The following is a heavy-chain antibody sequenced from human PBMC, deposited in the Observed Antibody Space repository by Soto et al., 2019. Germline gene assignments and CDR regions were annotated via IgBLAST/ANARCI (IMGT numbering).Heavy chain of an antibody. V-gene: IGHV3-30*18. CDR3: AKDIVLMVYATTPILGYYYGMDV. J-gene: IGHJ6*02. CDR2: ISYDGSNK. Sequence: GGSLRLSCTASGFTFSSYGMHWVRQAPGKGLEWVAVISYDGSNKYYADSVKGRFTISRDNSKNTLYLQMNSLRAEDTAVYYCAKDIVLMVYATTPILGYYYGMDVWGQGTTVTVSS. D-gene: IGHD2-8*01. CDR1: GFTFSSYG.